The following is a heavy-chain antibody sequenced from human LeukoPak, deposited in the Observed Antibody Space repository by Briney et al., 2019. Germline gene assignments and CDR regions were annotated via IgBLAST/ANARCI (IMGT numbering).Heavy chain of an antibody. CDR2: INCNSGGT. CDR3: ARVVGATQDAFDI. D-gene: IGHD1-26*01. Sequence: ASVKVSCTASGYTFTEYYLHWVRQAPGQGLEWMGWINCNSGGTKYAQKFQGRVTMTRDTSISTAYMELSRLRSDDTAVYYCARVVGATQDAFDIWGQGTMVTVSS. CDR1: GYTFTEYY. V-gene: IGHV1-2*02. J-gene: IGHJ3*02.